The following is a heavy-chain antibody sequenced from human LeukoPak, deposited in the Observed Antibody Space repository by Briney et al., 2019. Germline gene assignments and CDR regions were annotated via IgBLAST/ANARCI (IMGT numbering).Heavy chain of an antibody. CDR1: GFTFSSYA. Sequence: QPGRSLRLSCAASGFTFSSYAMHWVRQAPGKGLEWVAVISYDGSNKYYADSVKGRFTISRDNSKNTLYLQMNSLRAEDTAVYYCAGDAGPYGSGLQPPTYWGQGTLVTVSS. CDR2: ISYDGSNK. D-gene: IGHD3-10*01. J-gene: IGHJ4*02. V-gene: IGHV3-30-3*01. CDR3: AGDAGPYGSGLQPPTY.